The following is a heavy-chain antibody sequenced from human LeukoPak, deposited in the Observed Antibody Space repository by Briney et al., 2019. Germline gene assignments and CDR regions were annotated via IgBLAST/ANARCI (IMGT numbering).Heavy chain of an antibody. J-gene: IGHJ4*02. D-gene: IGHD3-10*01. Sequence: PGGSLRLSCAASGFTFSSYGVHWVRQAPGKGLEWVAFKRYDGSNKFYADSVKGRFTISRDNSKNTLYLQMNSLRAEDTAVYYCAKDGPWFGELWVDYWGQGTLVTVSS. V-gene: IGHV3-30*02. CDR3: AKDGPWFGELWVDY. CDR1: GFTFSSYG. CDR2: KRYDGSNK.